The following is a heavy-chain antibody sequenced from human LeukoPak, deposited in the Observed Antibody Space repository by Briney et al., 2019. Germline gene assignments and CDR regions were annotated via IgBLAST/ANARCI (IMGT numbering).Heavy chain of an antibody. Sequence: SETLSLTCAVYGGSFSGYYWSWIRQPPGKGPEWIGESNPSGDTSYNPSLESRVIISLGTSKNQFSLKLSSVTAADTAVYFCARGLIDGYNSHSLDYWGQGTLVTVSS. J-gene: IGHJ4*02. CDR1: GGSFSGYY. CDR3: ARGLIDGYNSHSLDY. CDR2: SNPSGDT. D-gene: IGHD5-24*01. V-gene: IGHV4-34*01.